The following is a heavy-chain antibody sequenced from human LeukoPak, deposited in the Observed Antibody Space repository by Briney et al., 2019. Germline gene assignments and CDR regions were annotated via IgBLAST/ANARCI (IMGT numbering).Heavy chain of an antibody. V-gene: IGHV4-59*01. Sequence: SETLSLTCTVSGGSISSYYWSWIRQPPGRGLEWIGYIYYSGSTNYNPSLKSRVTISVDTSKNQFSLKLSSVTAADTAVYYCARGPSSSWEAYYYYYMDVWGKGTTVTVSS. D-gene: IGHD6-13*01. J-gene: IGHJ6*03. CDR3: ARGPSSSWEAYYYYYMDV. CDR1: GGSISSYY. CDR2: IYYSGST.